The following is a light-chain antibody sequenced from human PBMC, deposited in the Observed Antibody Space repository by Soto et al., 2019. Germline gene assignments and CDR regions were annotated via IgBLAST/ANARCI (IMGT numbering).Light chain of an antibody. V-gene: IGKV3-11*01. CDR3: QQRHMWPIT. CDR2: DAY. J-gene: IGKJ5*01. CDR1: QSFRGL. Sequence: EVVLTQSPVTLSLSPGERATLSCRASQSFRGLLAWYQQKPGQAPRLLIYDAYNRATGIPPRFSGSGSGTEFTLTISSLEPEDSAVYYCQQRHMWPITFGQGTRPEIK.